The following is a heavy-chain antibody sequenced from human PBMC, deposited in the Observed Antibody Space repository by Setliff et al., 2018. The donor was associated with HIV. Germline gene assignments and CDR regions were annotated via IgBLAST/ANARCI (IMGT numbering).Heavy chain of an antibody. V-gene: IGHV4-38-2*01. Sequence: SETLSLTCAVSGYSISSGYFWGWIRQPPGKRLEWLGSIYQSGSTSYNPSLSSRLTISVDTSKNQVSLRLSSVTAADTGVYYCARHRDPPGSSWIYYYYYMDLWGEGTTVTVSS. CDR1: GYSISSGYF. J-gene: IGHJ6*03. CDR2: IYQSGST. CDR3: ARHRDPPGSSWIYYYYYMDL. D-gene: IGHD6-13*01.